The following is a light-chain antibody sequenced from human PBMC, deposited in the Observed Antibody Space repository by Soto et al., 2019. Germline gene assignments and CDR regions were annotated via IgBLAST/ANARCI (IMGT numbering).Light chain of an antibody. CDR2: SNY. V-gene: IGLV1-44*01. J-gene: IGLJ1*01. Sequence: QSALTQPASVSGSPGQSITISCTGTSSDVGAYNYVSWYQQLPGTAPKLLIYSNYQRPSGVPDRFSGSKSGTSASLAISGLQSEDEADYYCSAWDASLNGYVFGTGTKVTVL. CDR3: SAWDASLNGYV. CDR1: SSDVGAYNY.